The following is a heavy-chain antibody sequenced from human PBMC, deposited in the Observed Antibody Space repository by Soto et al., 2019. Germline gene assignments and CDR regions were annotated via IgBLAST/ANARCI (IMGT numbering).Heavy chain of an antibody. CDR2: INHSGST. J-gene: IGHJ4*02. Sequence: SETLSLTCAVYGGSFSGYHWSWIRQPPGKGLEWIGEINHSGSTNYNPSLKSRVTISVDTSKNQFSLKLSSVTAADTAVYYCVRGWYRPGGFDYWGQGTLVTVSS. CDR1: GGSFSGYH. D-gene: IGHD6-13*01. V-gene: IGHV4-34*01. CDR3: VRGWYRPGGFDY.